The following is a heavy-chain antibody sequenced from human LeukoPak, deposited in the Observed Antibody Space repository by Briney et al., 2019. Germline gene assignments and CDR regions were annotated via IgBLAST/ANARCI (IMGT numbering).Heavy chain of an antibody. D-gene: IGHD3-16*01. CDR3: ARDPPGKGALDF. CDR2: IYYSGTT. CDR1: GGSLDSFY. Sequence: PSETLSLTCTVSGGSLDSFYWSRIRQPPGKGLEYIGYIYYSGTTNYDPSLKGRVTISVDMSKNQFSLELISVTAADTAVYYCARDPPGKGALDFWGQGTLVTVSS. V-gene: IGHV4-59*01. J-gene: IGHJ4*02.